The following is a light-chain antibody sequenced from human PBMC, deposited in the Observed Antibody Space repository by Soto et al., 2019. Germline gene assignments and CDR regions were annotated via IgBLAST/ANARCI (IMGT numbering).Light chain of an antibody. CDR1: SSNIGAGYD. CDR2: GNS. Sequence: QSVLTQPPSVSGAPGQRVTISCTGSSSNIGAGYDVHWYQQLPGTAPKLLIYGNSNRPSGVPDRFSGSKSGTSASLAITGLQAEDEADYYSQSYDSSLSGSVSGGGTQLTVL. J-gene: IGLJ3*02. CDR3: QSYDSSLSGSV. V-gene: IGLV1-40*01.